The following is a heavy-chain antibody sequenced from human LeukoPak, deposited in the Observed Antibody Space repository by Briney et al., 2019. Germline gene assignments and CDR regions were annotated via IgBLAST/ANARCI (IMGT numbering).Heavy chain of an antibody. CDR2: ISAYNGNT. CDR3: ARALWELTGDEYFQH. Sequence: ASVKVSCKASGYTFTSYGISWLRQAPGQGLEWMGWISAYNGNTNYAQKLQGRVTMTTDTSTSTAYMELRSLRSDDTAVYYCARALWELTGDEYFQHWGQGTLVTVSS. J-gene: IGHJ1*01. D-gene: IGHD1-26*01. V-gene: IGHV1-18*01. CDR1: GYTFTSYG.